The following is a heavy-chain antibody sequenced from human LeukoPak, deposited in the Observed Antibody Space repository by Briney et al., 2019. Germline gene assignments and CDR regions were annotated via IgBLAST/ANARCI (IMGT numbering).Heavy chain of an antibody. CDR1: GFTFSGYY. D-gene: IGHD3-22*01. CDR3: VRVAPLDNSGPT. J-gene: IGHJ5*02. V-gene: IGHV3-74*01. CDR2: IKSDGSTT. Sequence: PGGTLRLSCAASGFTFSGYYRHWVRQAPGKGLVWVSRIKSDGSTTNYADSVKGRFTISRDNAKNTLYLQMNSPRAEDTAVYYCVRVAPLDNSGPTWGQGTLVTVSS.